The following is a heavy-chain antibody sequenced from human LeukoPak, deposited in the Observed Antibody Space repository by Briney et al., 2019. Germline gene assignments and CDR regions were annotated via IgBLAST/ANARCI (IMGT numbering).Heavy chain of an antibody. CDR3: ARDWNYYYDSSGYYLDAFDI. J-gene: IGHJ3*02. CDR1: GGTVSSYA. V-gene: IGHV1-69*05. D-gene: IGHD3-22*01. CDR2: IIPIFGIA. Sequence: ASVKVSCKASGGTVSSYAISWVRQAPGQGLEWMGRIIPIFGIANYAQKFQGRVTITTDESTSTAHMELSSLRSEDTAVYYCARDWNYYYDSSGYYLDAFDIWGQGTMVTVSS.